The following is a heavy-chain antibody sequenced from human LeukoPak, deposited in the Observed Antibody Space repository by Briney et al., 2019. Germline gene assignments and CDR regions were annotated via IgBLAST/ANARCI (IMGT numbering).Heavy chain of an antibody. J-gene: IGHJ4*02. D-gene: IGHD4-17*01. V-gene: IGHV4-34*01. Sequence: SETLSLTCAVYGGSFSGYYWSWIRQPPGKGLEWIGEINHSGSTNYNPSLKSRVTISVDTSKNQFSLKLSSVTAADTAVYYCARGATVTKQNDYWGQGTLVTVSS. CDR2: INHSGST. CDR3: ARGATVTKQNDY. CDR1: GGSFSGYY.